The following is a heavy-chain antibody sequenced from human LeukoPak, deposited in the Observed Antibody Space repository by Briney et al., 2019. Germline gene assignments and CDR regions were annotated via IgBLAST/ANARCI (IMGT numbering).Heavy chain of an antibody. D-gene: IGHD1-26*01. Sequence: PGGSLRLSCAVSGFTLSKAWMSWVRQAPGKGLEWVGRTRKKTNSYTTEYAASVKGRFTISRDDSKNSLYLQMNSLKAEDTAVYYCTRVVLVGTTYSYFDYWGQGTLVTVSS. V-gene: IGHV3-72*01. J-gene: IGHJ4*02. CDR1: GFTLSKAW. CDR3: TRVVLVGTTYSYFDY. CDR2: TRKKTNSYTT.